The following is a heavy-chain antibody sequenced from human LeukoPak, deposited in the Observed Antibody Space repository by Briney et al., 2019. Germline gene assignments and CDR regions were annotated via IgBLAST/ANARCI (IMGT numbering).Heavy chain of an antibody. D-gene: IGHD3-22*01. CDR3: AREHPDSSGYYP. J-gene: IGHJ5*02. CDR1: GFTVSSNY. CDR2: IYSGGST. V-gene: IGHV3-53*01. Sequence: GGSLRLSCAASGFTVSSNYMSWVRQAPGKGLEWVSVIYSGGSTYYADSVKGRFTISRDNSKNTLYLQMNSPRAEDTAVYYCAREHPDSSGYYPWGQGALVTVSS.